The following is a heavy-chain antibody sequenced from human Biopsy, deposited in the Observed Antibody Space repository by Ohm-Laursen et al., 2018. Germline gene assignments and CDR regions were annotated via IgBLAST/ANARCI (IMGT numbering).Heavy chain of an antibody. CDR3: AGRPWPNSFDI. CDR1: GGSVSSGSYY. J-gene: IGHJ3*02. D-gene: IGHD5-12*01. Sequence: SDTLSLTCTVSGGSVSSGSYYWSWIRQPPGKGLVWIGYIYYSGSTNYNPSLKSRVTISVDTSRNQFSLKLSSVTAADTAVYYCAGRPWPNSFDIWGQGTMVTVSS. V-gene: IGHV4-61*01. CDR2: IYYSGST.